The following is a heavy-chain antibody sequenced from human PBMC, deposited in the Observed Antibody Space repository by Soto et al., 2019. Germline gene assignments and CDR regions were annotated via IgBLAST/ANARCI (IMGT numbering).Heavy chain of an antibody. CDR1: GGSISSSNW. J-gene: IGHJ6*02. V-gene: IGHV4-4*02. CDR2: IYYSGGT. CDR3: ARFNGFWSGFSMYRYYGMDV. D-gene: IGHD3-3*01. Sequence: QVQLQESGPGLVKASGTLSLTCAVSGGSISSSNWWSWVRQPPGKGLEWIGEIYYSGGTNYNPSLKSRVSISVDKSKNRFSLNLTSVTAADTAVYYCARFNGFWSGFSMYRYYGMDVWGQGTTVSVSS.